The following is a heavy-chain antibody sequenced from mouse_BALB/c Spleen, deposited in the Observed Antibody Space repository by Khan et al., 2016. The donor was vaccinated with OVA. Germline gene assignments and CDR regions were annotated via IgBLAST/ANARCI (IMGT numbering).Heavy chain of an antibody. CDR1: GYTFTNYG. D-gene: IGHD1-1*02. Sequence: QIQLVQSGPELKKPGETVKISCKASGYTFTNYGMNWVKQAPGKGLKWMGWINTYTGEPTYADDFKGRFAFSLETSASTAYLQINNLKNEDTATYFCASCGYGDFDGWGAGTTVTVSS. CDR2: INTYTGEP. J-gene: IGHJ1*01. V-gene: IGHV9-3-1*01. CDR3: ASCGYGDFDG.